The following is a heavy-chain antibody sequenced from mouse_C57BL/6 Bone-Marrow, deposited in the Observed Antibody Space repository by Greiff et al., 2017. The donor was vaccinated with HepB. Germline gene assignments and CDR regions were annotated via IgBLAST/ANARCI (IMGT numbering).Heavy chain of an antibody. CDR1: GYTFTSSG. J-gene: IGHJ4*01. CDR3: ARKPITTVVAKRFLYYAMDY. D-gene: IGHD1-1*01. CDR2: IYPRSGNT. Sequence: VQLQQSGAELARPGASVKLSCKASGYTFTSSGISWVKQRTGPALEWIGEIYPRSGNTYYNEKFKGKATLTADKSSSTAYMELRSLTSEDSAVYFCARKPITTVVAKRFLYYAMDYWGQGTSVTVSS. V-gene: IGHV1-81*01.